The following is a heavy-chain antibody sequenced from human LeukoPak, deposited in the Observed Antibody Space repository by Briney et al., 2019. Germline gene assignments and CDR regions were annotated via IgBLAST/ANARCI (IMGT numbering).Heavy chain of an antibody. D-gene: IGHD3-10*01. CDR2: ISDSGSTT. J-gene: IGHJ4*02. Sequence: PGGSLRLSCAASGFTFSSYAMSWVRQAPGKGLEWVSYISDSGSTTYYADSVKGRFTISRDNAKNSLYLQMNSLRAEDTAVYYCARAWFYYGSGLDYWGQGTLVTVSS. CDR3: ARAWFYYGSGLDY. V-gene: IGHV3-48*03. CDR1: GFTFSSYA.